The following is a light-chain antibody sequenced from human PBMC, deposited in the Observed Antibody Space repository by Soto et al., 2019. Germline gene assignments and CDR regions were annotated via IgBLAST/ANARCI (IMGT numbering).Light chain of an antibody. Sequence: QPVLTQAPSVSGAPGQRVTISCTGSSSNIGASYDVHWYQQVPGTAPKLLIYGNNNRPSGVPDRFSGSKSGTSASLAIPGLQAEDEADYYCQSFDSSLSGSGVFGGGTKLPS. CDR3: QSFDSSLSGSGV. CDR1: SSNIGASYD. CDR2: GNN. V-gene: IGLV1-40*01. J-gene: IGLJ3*02.